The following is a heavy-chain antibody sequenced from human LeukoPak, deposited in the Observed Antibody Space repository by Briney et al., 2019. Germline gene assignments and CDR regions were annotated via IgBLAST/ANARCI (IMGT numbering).Heavy chain of an antibody. CDR3: ARGRWSGTTSTPFDY. CDR2: INQSGTT. CDR1: GGSFSGYY. J-gene: IGHJ4*02. V-gene: IGHV4-34*01. Sequence: SETLSLTCAVYGGSFSGYYWSWIRQPPGKGLEWIGEINQSGTTNYNPSLKSRVTISVDTSKNQFSLNLYSLAAADTAVYSCARGRWSGTTSTPFDYWGQGTLVTVSS. D-gene: IGHD1-7*01.